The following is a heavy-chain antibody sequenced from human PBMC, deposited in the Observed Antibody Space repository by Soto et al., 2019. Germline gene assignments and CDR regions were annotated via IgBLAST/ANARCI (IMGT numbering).Heavy chain of an antibody. CDR1: GYTFTTYS. J-gene: IGHJ2*01. V-gene: IGHV1-18*04. Sequence: QVQLVQSGAEVKKPGASVNVPCKASGYTFTTYSVTWMRQAPGQGLEWMGWINAFSGITKYAQNLQDRITMTTDTSTSTAYMELRSLRSEDTAIYYCAREKFYGSSGYYVGNWYFDLWGRGTLVTVSS. CDR3: AREKFYGSSGYYVGNWYFDL. CDR2: INAFSGIT. D-gene: IGHD3-22*01.